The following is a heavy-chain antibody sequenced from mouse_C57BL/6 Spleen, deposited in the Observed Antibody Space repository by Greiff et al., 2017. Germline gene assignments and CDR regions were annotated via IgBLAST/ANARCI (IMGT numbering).Heavy chain of an antibody. J-gene: IGHJ2*01. Sequence: QVQLQQPGAELVKPGASVKLSCKASGYTFTSYWMHWVKQRPGQGLEWIGNIYPSDSETHYNQKFKDKATLTVDKSSSTAYMQLSSLTSEDSAVYYCARGGYYGSSSWGQGTTLTVSS. CDR3: ARGGYYGSSS. CDR1: GYTFTSYW. CDR2: IYPSDSET. V-gene: IGHV1-61*01. D-gene: IGHD1-1*01.